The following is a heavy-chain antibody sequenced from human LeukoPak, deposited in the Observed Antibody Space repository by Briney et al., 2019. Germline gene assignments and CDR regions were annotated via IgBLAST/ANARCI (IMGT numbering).Heavy chain of an antibody. Sequence: GASVKVSCKASGYTFTGYYMHWVPQAPGQGLEWMGWINPNSGGTNYAQKFQGRVTMTRDTSISTAYMELSRLRSDDTAVYYCARAGFREWLRKPFDYRGQGTLVTVSS. J-gene: IGHJ4*02. CDR3: ARAGFREWLRKPFDY. V-gene: IGHV1-2*02. D-gene: IGHD5-12*01. CDR2: INPNSGGT. CDR1: GYTFTGYY.